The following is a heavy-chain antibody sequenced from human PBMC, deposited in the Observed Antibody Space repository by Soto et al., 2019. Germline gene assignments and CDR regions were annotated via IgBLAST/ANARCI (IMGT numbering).Heavy chain of an antibody. Sequence: QVQLEQSGAEVKQPGSSVRVSCKTSGGTFSTYAINWVRQAPGQGLEWMGAIIPLFGTADSSQKFQGRVTITAYESTSTAYMELSSLRSDDTAVYFCARPKGTYSSGYYYFDFWGQGTLVTVSS. J-gene: IGHJ4*02. CDR1: GGTFSTYA. CDR2: IIPLFGTA. D-gene: IGHD6-19*01. V-gene: IGHV1-69*01. CDR3: ARPKGTYSSGYYYFDF.